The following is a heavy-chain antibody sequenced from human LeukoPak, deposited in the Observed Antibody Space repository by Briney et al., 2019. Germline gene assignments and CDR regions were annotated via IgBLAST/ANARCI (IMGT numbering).Heavy chain of an antibody. V-gene: IGHV3-7*01. D-gene: IGHD2-15*01. CDR2: IKQDGSEQ. J-gene: IGHJ6*03. CDR3: ARLVVVVVAAGGYYYDYMDV. Sequence: PGGSLRLSCAAPGFTVRSYWMSWVREDPGKGLEGVANIKQDGSEQYYVASVKGRFTISRDNAKNSLYLQMNSLRAEDTAVYYCARLVVVVVAAGGYYYDYMDVWGKGTTVTISS. CDR1: GFTVRSYW.